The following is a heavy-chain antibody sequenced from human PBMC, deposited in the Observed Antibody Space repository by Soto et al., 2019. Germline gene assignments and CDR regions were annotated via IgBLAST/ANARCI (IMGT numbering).Heavy chain of an antibody. CDR2: IWYDGSNK. CDR1: GFTFSSYG. D-gene: IGHD2-21*02. V-gene: IGHV3-33*01. CDR3: ARDLTYCGGDCYFPIIYYGMDV. Sequence: VQLVESGGGVVQPGRSLRLSCAASGFTFSSYGMHWVRQAPGKGLEWVAVIWYDGSNKYYADSVKGRFTISRDNSKNTLYLQMNSLRAEDTAVYYCARDLTYCGGDCYFPIIYYGMDVWGQGTTVTVSS. J-gene: IGHJ6*02.